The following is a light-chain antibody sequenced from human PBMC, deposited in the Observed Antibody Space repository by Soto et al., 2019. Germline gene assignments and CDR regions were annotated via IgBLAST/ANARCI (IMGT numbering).Light chain of an antibody. CDR2: QAS. CDR1: QSISNW. Sequence: DIQMTQSASTLSASIGDRVTISCRASQSISNWLAWYQQKPGKAPKLLISQASNLESGVPSRFSGSGSGTEFTLTISSLQTDDFATFYCQQYDTYSTFGQGTKV. V-gene: IGKV1-5*03. CDR3: QQYDTYST. J-gene: IGKJ1*01.